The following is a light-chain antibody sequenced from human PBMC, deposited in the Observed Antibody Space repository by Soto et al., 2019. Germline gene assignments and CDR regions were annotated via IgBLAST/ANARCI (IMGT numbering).Light chain of an antibody. CDR1: QSISNY. V-gene: IGKV1-39*01. CDR2: AAS. J-gene: IGKJ1*01. Sequence: DIQMTQSPYSLSASVGDRVTITCRASQSISNYLNWYQQKPGKAPRLLIHAASSLQSGVPSRFSGSGSGTAFTLTISSLQPEDFAIYYCQQSYNAPRTFGPGTKVEIK. CDR3: QQSYNAPRT.